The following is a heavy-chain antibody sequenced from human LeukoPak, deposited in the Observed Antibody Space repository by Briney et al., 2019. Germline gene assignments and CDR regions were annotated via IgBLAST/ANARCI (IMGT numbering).Heavy chain of an antibody. D-gene: IGHD3-3*01. CDR2: IYTSGST. Sequence: SETLSLTCTVSGGSISSYHWGWIRQPAGKGLEWIGRIYTSGSTNYNPSLKSRVTILVDKSKNQLSLKLSSVTAAATAVYYCARKTHRDGFGVANYGYYYYYMDVWGKGTTVTVSS. CDR3: ARKTHRDGFGVANYGYYYYYMDV. CDR1: GGSISSYH. J-gene: IGHJ6*03. V-gene: IGHV4-4*07.